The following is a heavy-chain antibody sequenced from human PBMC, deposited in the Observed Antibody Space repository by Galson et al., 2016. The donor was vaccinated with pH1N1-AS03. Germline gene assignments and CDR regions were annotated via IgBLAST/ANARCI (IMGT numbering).Heavy chain of an antibody. CDR3: AKAWRSSGWCDY. CDR1: GFSFSIHG. D-gene: IGHD6-19*01. CDR2: ISYDGNTE. J-gene: IGHJ4*02. V-gene: IGHV3-30*18. Sequence: SLRLSCAASGFSFSIHGMHWVRQAPGKGLEWVASISYDGNTEYYADSVKGRFIISRDSSKNTVFLQMNSLRPEDTAVFYCAKAWRSSGWCDYWGQGTLVAVSS.